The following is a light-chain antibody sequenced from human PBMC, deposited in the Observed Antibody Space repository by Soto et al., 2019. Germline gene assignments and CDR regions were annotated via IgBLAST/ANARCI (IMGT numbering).Light chain of an antibody. CDR1: QGISTS. Sequence: AIRMTQSPSSLSASTGDRVTITCRASQGISTSLAWYQQKPGKAPKLLIYAASTLQSGVPPRFSGSASGTDFTLTISCLQSEDFATYYCQQYYSYPLSFGGGTQVEIK. CDR2: AAS. CDR3: QQYYSYPLS. J-gene: IGKJ4*01. V-gene: IGKV1-8*01.